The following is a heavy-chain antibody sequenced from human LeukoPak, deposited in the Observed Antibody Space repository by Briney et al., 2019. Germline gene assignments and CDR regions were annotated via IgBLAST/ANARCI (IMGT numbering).Heavy chain of an antibody. CDR3: AREALAARPGWFDP. J-gene: IGHJ5*02. D-gene: IGHD6-6*01. V-gene: IGHV1-2*02. CDR1: GYTFTGYY. Sequence: ASVKVSRKASGYTFTGYYMHWVRQAPGQGLEWMGWINPNSGGTNYAQKFQGRVTMTRDTSISTAYMELSRLRSEDTAVYYCAREALAARPGWFDPWGQGTLVTVSS. CDR2: INPNSGGT.